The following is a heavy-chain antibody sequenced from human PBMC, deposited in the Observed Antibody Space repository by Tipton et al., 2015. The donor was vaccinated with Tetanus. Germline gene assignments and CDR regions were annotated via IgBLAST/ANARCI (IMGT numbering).Heavy chain of an antibody. V-gene: IGHV6-1*01. J-gene: IGHJ5*02. CDR1: GDSVSRDGPT. D-gene: IGHD3-10*02. CDR2: TYYRSQWIT. CDR3: ARDPPMCYSCLDP. Sequence: LRLSCAISGDSVSRDGPTWNWIRQSPSRGLEWLGRTYYRSQWITDYAVSVRGRITINPDTSNNLVSLELRSVTPEDTAVYYCARDPPMCYSCLDPWGQGTLITVSS.